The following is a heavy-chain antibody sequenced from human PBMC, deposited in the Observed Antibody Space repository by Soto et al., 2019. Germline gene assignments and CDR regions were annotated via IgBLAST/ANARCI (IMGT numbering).Heavy chain of an antibody. J-gene: IGHJ4*02. Sequence: VGSLILSCAASGIIFKGFCRHWVRQAPGKGLEWVAVIRFDGSNIYYADSVKGRFTISRDNSKNTLYLQMNSLRAEDTAVYYCAKDGGYCSSTSCYAPYFDYWGQGTLVTVSS. V-gene: IGHV3-30*02. CDR1: GIIFKGFC. CDR2: IRFDGSNI. CDR3: AKDGGYCSSTSCYAPYFDY. D-gene: IGHD2-2*01.